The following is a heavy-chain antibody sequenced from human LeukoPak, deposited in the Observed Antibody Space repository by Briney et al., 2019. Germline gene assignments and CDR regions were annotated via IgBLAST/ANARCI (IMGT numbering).Heavy chain of an antibody. Sequence: GGCLRLSCVASGLPIADFAMHWVRPAPGKGLEWVSLLSGDRVSTFYADSVKGRFSISRDNSKNSLSLEINSLRTEDTAMYYCAREPGKFDYWGQGTLVAVPS. V-gene: IGHV3-43*02. CDR1: GLPIADFA. J-gene: IGHJ4*02. CDR3: AREPGKFDY. CDR2: LSGDRVST. D-gene: IGHD2-2*01.